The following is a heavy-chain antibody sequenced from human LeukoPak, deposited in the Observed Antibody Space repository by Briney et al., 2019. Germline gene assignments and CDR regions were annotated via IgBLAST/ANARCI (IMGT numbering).Heavy chain of an antibody. D-gene: IGHD3-22*01. CDR3: ARQIAYYYDSSGYYTTEY. Sequence: GGSLRLSCAASGFTFSSYGMHWVRQAPGKGLEWAAIIYYDGSDKYYADSVKGRFTISRDNSKDTLYLQMNSLRAEDTAVYYCARQIAYYYDSSGYYTTEYWGQGTLVTVSS. J-gene: IGHJ4*02. V-gene: IGHV3-33*01. CDR1: GFTFSSYG. CDR2: IYYDGSDK.